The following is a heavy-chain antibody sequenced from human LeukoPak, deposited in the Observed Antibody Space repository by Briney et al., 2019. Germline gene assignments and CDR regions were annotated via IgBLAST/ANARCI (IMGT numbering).Heavy chain of an antibody. CDR3: AKGGSYRYCSGGSCYGIFDY. CDR1: GFTVSSNY. CDR2: ISGSGGST. Sequence: GGSLRLSCAAAGFTVSSNYMSWVRQAPGKGLEWVSAISGSGGSTYYADSVKGRFTISRDNSKNTLYLQMNSLRAEDTAVYYCAKGGSYRYCSGGSCYGIFDYWGQGTLVTVSS. V-gene: IGHV3-23*01. D-gene: IGHD2-15*01. J-gene: IGHJ4*02.